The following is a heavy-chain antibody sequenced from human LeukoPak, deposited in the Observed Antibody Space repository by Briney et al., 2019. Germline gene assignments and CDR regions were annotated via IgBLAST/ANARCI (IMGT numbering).Heavy chain of an antibody. V-gene: IGHV3-23*01. CDR1: GLTFSSYG. CDR3: AKPGSGSYFGY. J-gene: IGHJ4*02. Sequence: GGSLRLSCAASGLTFSSYGMSWVRQAPRKGLEWVSTISGSGGSIYYADSVKGRFTISRDNSKNTLYLQMNSLRVEDTAVYYCAKPGSGSYFGYWGQGTLVSVSS. D-gene: IGHD1-26*01. CDR2: ISGSGGSI.